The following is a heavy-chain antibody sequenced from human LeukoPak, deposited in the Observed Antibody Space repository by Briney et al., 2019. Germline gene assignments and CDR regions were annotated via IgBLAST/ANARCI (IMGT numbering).Heavy chain of an antibody. V-gene: IGHV4-59*01. CDR3: ARDQRDSSGYYYYLD. J-gene: IGHJ4*02. CDR2: IYYSGST. D-gene: IGHD3-22*01. Sequence: APETLSLTCTVSGGSISSYYWSWIRQPPGKGLEWIGYIYYSGSTNYNPSLKSRVTISVDTSKNQFSLKLSSVTAADTAVYYCARDQRDSSGYYYYLDWGQGTLVTVSS. CDR1: GGSISSYY.